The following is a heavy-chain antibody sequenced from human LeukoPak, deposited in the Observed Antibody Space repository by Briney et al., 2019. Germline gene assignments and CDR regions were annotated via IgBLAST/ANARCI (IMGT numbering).Heavy chain of an antibody. V-gene: IGHV1-69*04. CDR3: ARVPKGLQQAYFDY. J-gene: IGHJ4*02. CDR2: IIPILGIA. CDR1: GGTFSSYA. Sequence: SVKVSCKASGGTFSSYAISWVRQAPGQGLEWMGRIIPILGIANYAQKFQGRVTITADKSTSTAYMELSSLRSEDTAVYYCARVPKGLQQAYFDYWGQGTLVTVSS. D-gene: IGHD4-11*01.